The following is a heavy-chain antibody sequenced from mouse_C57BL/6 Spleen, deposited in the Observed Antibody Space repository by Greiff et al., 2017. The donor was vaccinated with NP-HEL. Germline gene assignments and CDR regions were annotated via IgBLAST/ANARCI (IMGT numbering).Heavy chain of an antibody. CDR3: ARGAGNAMDY. D-gene: IGHD3-3*01. CDR1: GYTFTSYW. J-gene: IGHJ4*01. CDR2: IDPSDSYT. Sequence: QVQLQQPGAELVMPGASVKLSCKASGYTFTSYWMHWVKQRPGQGLEWIGEIDPSDSYTNYNQKFKGKSTLTVDKYSSTAYMQLSSLTSEDSAVYYCARGAGNAMDYWGQGTSVTVSS. V-gene: IGHV1-69*01.